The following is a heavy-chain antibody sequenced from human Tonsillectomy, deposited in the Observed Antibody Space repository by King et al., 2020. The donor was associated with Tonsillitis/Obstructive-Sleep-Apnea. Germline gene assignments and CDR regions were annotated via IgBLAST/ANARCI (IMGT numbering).Heavy chain of an antibody. CDR1: GFTFDDYA. V-gene: IGHV3-9*01. D-gene: IGHD3-3*01. CDR3: AKDMGWGLGITIFGVVN. CDR2: ISWNSDNI. Sequence: VQLVESGGGLVQPGRSLRLSCAASGFTFDDYAMHWVRQAPGKGLEWVSGISWNSDNIGYADSVKGRFTISRDNAKNSLYLQMNSLRVEDTALYYCAKDMGWGLGITIFGVVNWGQGTLVTVSS. J-gene: IGHJ4*02.